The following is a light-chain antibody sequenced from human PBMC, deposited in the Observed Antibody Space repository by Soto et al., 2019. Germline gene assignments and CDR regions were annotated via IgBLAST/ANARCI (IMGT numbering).Light chain of an antibody. CDR2: EVN. Sequence: QSALTQPASVSGSPGQSITISCTGTSSDVGGYSYVSWYQQHPGKAPKLMIFEVNNRPSGLSNRFSGSKSGNTASLTISGLQPEDEADYYCNSYTSNSPWVFGGGTKLTVL. V-gene: IGLV2-14*01. CDR1: SSDVGGYSY. J-gene: IGLJ3*02. CDR3: NSYTSNSPWV.